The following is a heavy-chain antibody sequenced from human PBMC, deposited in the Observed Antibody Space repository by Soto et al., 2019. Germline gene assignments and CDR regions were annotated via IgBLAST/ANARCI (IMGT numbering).Heavy chain of an antibody. J-gene: IGHJ4*02. CDR3: ARGIILSYYYDSSGYPAPGYFDY. CDR1: GFTFSSYW. V-gene: IGHV3-7*01. Sequence: EVQLVESGGGLVQPGGSLRLSCAASGFTFSSYWMSWVRQAPGKGLEWVANIKQDGSEKYYVDSVKGRFTISRDNANNSLYLQMNSLRAEDTAVYYCARGIILSYYYDSSGYPAPGYFDYWGQGTLVTVSS. CDR2: IKQDGSEK. D-gene: IGHD3-22*01.